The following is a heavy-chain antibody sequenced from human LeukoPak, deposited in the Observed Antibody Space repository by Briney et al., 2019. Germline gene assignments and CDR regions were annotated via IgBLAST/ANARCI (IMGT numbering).Heavy chain of an antibody. CDR3: AKDKGYSGCLGAFDI. V-gene: IGHV3-23*01. CDR1: GFTFSRYA. D-gene: IGHD1-26*01. J-gene: IGHJ3*02. Sequence: GGSVRLSCAASGFTFSRYAMSWVRQAPGKGLEWVSAISGSGGSTYYADSVKGRLTIPRDNSKNTLYLQMNRLCATEPAVYQRAKDKGYSGCLGAFDIWGQATMVTVSS. CDR2: ISGSGGST.